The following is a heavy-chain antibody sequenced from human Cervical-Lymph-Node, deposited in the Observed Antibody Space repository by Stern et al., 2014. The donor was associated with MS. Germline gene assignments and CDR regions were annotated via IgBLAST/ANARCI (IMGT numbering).Heavy chain of an antibody. Sequence: QVQLGQSAAEVKQPGASVKVSCKTSGYTFSSYGISWERQAPGQGPAWMGWISTYNGNANYAQKLHGRVTVTTDTSTTTVYMELRSLRSDDTAVYYCAREAYTSGSDYWGQGTLVTVSS. CDR3: AREAYTSGSDY. CDR1: GYTFSSYG. V-gene: IGHV1-18*01. J-gene: IGHJ4*02. D-gene: IGHD6-19*01. CDR2: ISTYNGNA.